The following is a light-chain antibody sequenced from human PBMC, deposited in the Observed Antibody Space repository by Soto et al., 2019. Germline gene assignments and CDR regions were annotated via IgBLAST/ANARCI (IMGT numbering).Light chain of an antibody. CDR3: QQFGSYPLT. J-gene: IGKJ4*01. V-gene: IGKV3-20*01. CDR1: HSVRNNY. CDR2: ATS. Sequence: EIVVTQSPGPLSLSPGESATLSCRASHSVRNNYLAWYQQKPGQPPRFLIYATSNRATGIPDRFSGGGSGTDFTLTISRLEPEDFAVYYCQQFGSYPLTFGGGTKVEIK.